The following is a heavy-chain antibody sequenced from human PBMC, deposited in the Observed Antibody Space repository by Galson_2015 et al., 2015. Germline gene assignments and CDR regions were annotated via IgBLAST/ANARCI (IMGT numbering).Heavy chain of an antibody. CDR1: GLTFSSYD. Sequence: SLRLSCAASGLTFSSYDKNWVRQAPGEGLEWISYISSRDSTIYYADSVKGRFTVSRDNAKNSLYLQMNSRGAEDTAVYYCGREGVGRYYYYYLMDVWGKGTTVTVSS. CDR3: GREGVGRYYYYYLMDV. J-gene: IGHJ6*03. D-gene: IGHD1-26*01. V-gene: IGHV3-48*03. CDR2: ISSRDSTI.